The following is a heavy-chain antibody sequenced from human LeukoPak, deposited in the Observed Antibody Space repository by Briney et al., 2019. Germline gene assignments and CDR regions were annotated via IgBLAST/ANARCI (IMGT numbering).Heavy chain of an antibody. J-gene: IGHJ1*01. CDR2: IYYSGST. CDR3: ARMTTVTSQFQH. CDR1: GGSISSYY. V-gene: IGHV4-59*01. Sequence: PSETLSLTCTVSGGSISSYYWSWIRQPPGKGLEWIGYIYYSGSTNYNPSLKSRVTISVDTSKNQFSLKLSSVTAADTAVYYCARMTTVTSQFQHWGQRTLVTVSS. D-gene: IGHD4-17*01.